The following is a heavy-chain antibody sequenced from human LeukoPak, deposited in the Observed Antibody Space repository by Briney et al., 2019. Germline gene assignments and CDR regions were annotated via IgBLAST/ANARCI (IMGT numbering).Heavy chain of an antibody. J-gene: IGHJ4*02. Sequence: ASVKVSCKASGYTFTSYGISWVRHAPGRGLEWMGWISAYNGNTNYAQKLQGRVTMTTDTSTSTAYMELRSLRSDDTAVYYCASLFSGYCSSTSCPSDYWGQGTLVTVSS. CDR1: GYTFTSYG. CDR2: ISAYNGNT. CDR3: ASLFSGYCSSTSCPSDY. V-gene: IGHV1-18*01. D-gene: IGHD2-2*01.